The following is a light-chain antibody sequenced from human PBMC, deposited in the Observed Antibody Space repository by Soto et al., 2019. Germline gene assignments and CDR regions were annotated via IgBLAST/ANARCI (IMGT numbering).Light chain of an antibody. V-gene: IGKV3-20*01. CDR2: GAS. J-gene: IGKJ3*01. CDR1: QSVSSSY. Sequence: EIVLTQSPGTLSLSPGERATLSCRASQSVSSSYLAWYQQKPGQAPMLLIYGASSRATGIPDRFSGSGSGTDFTLTISRLEPEDFAVYYCQQYCSSPPITFGPGTKVDIK. CDR3: QQYCSSPPIT.